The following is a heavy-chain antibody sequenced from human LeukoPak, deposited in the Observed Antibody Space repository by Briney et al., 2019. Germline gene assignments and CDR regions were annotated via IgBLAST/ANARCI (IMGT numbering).Heavy chain of an antibody. CDR3: ARRDACDSSGYYYGDDAFDI. D-gene: IGHD3-22*01. CDR2: IYTSGST. CDR1: GGSTSSHY. Sequence: SETLSLTCTVSGGSTSSHYWSWIRQPAGKGLEWIGRIYTSGSTNSNPSLQSLVTMPIDTSKNQFSLKLSSVTAADTAVYYCARRDACDSSGYYYGDDAFDIWGQGTMVTVSS. V-gene: IGHV4-4*07. J-gene: IGHJ3*02.